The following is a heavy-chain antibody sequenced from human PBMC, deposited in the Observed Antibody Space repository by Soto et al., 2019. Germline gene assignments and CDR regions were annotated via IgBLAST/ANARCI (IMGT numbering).Heavy chain of an antibody. CDR1: GFTFSSYG. D-gene: IGHD2-2*01. Sequence: GGSLRLSCAASGFTFSSYGMHWVRQAPGKGLEWVAVIWYDGSNKYYADSVKGRFTISRDNSKNTLYLQMNSLRAEDTAVYYCARDMVVPAAMFPLIDGMDVWGQGTTVTVSS. CDR2: IWYDGSNK. CDR3: ARDMVVPAAMFPLIDGMDV. J-gene: IGHJ6*02. V-gene: IGHV3-33*01.